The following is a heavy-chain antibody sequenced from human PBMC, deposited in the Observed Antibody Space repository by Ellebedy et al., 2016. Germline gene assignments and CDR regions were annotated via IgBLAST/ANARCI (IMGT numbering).Heavy chain of an antibody. J-gene: IGHJ4*02. CDR2: IRQDGNEK. Sequence: GGSLRLSXAASGFTFSSYAMHWVRQAPGKGLEWVANIRQDGNEKYYVDSVKGRFTISRDNAGNSLHLQMNSLRADDTAVYYCARDHRGVFDYWGQGTLVTVSS. D-gene: IGHD1-26*01. CDR3: ARDHRGVFDY. V-gene: IGHV3-7*01. CDR1: GFTFSSYA.